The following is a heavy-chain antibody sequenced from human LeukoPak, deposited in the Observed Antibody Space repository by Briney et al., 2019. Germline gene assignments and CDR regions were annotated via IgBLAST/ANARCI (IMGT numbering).Heavy chain of an antibody. J-gene: IGHJ5*02. V-gene: IGHV3-30*04. CDR2: ISYDGSNK. D-gene: IGHD2-21*02. CDR1: GFTFSSYA. Sequence: GGSLRLSCAASGFTFSSYAMHWVRQAPGKGLEGVAVISYDGSNKYYADSVKGGFTISRDNCKKTLYMQMNRLRAEDTGVYYCAKAPLHLAYCGGDCYSGWFDPWGQGTLVTVSS. CDR3: AKAPLHLAYCGGDCYSGWFDP.